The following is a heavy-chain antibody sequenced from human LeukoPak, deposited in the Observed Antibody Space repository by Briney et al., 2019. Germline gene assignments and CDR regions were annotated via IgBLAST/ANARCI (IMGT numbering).Heavy chain of an antibody. V-gene: IGHV4-34*01. D-gene: IGHD2-2*01. CDR2: INHSGST. Sequence: PSETLSLTCAVYGGSFSGYYWSWIRQPPGKGLEWIGEINHSGSTNYNPSLKSRVTISVDTSKNRFSLKLSSVTAADTAVYYCARAFFVVVPAAMFSVAFDIWGQGTMVTVSS. CDR3: ARAFFVVVPAAMFSVAFDI. J-gene: IGHJ3*02. CDR1: GGSFSGYY.